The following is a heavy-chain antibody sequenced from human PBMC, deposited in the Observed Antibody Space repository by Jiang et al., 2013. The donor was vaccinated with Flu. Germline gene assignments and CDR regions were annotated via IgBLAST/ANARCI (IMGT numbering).Heavy chain of an antibody. CDR3: ARIRLAMVRGVILGYYYGMDV. D-gene: IGHD3-10*01. V-gene: IGHV2-70*11. J-gene: IGHJ6*04. CDR2: IDWDDDK. CDR1: GFSLSTSGMC. Sequence: PTQTLTLTCTFSGFSLSTSGMCVSWIRQPPGKALEWLARIDWDDDKYYSTSLKTRLTISKDTSKNQVVLTMTNMDPVDTATYYCARIRLAMVRGVILGYYYGMDVWGKGTTVTVSS.